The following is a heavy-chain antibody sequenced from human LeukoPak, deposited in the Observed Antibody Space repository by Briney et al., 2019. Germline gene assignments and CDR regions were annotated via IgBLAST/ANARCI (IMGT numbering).Heavy chain of an antibody. Sequence: PSETLSLTCAVYGEPFNGYYWNWIRQYPRGRLEWIGEINHSGSTNYNASLKSRVTISVDTSKNQFSLKLNSVTAADTAVYCSSTSCYTFDYWGQGTLVTVSS. CDR2: INHSGST. J-gene: IGHJ4*02. D-gene: IGHD2-2*02. V-gene: IGHV4-34*01. CDR3: STSCYTFDY. CDR1: GEPFNGYY.